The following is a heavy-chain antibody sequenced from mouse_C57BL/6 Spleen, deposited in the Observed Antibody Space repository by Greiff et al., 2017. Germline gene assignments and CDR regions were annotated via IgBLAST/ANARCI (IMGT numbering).Heavy chain of an antibody. CDR3: ARKGLDGYSWFAY. CDR1: GYTFTSYW. D-gene: IGHD2-3*01. CDR2: IDPSDSYT. Sequence: QVQLQQPGAELVMPGASVKLSCKASGYTFTSYWMHWVKQRPGQGLEWIGEIDPSDSYTNYNQKFKGKSTLTVDKSSSTAYMQLSSLTSEDSAVYYCARKGLDGYSWFAYWGQGTLVTVSA. J-gene: IGHJ3*01. V-gene: IGHV1-69*01.